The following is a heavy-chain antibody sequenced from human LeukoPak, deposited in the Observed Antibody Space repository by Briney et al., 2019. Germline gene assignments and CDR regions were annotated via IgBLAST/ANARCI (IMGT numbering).Heavy chain of an antibody. CDR2: IYWDDDK. D-gene: IGHD6-19*01. Sequence: SGPTLVNPTQTLTLTCTFSGFSLSTSGVGVGWIRQPPGKALEWFALIYWDDDKRYSPSLKSRLTITKDTSKNQVVLTMTNMDPVDTATYYCAHSRYSIAVAGPNWFDPWGQGTLVTVSS. V-gene: IGHV2-5*02. J-gene: IGHJ5*02. CDR1: GFSLSTSGVG. CDR3: AHSRYSIAVAGPNWFDP.